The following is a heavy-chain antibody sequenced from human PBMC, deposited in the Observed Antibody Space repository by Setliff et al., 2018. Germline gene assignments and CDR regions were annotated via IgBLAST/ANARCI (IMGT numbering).Heavy chain of an antibody. D-gene: IGHD4-4*01. CDR1: GGSISSSSYY. Sequence: SETLSLTCTVSGGSISSSSYYWGWIRQPPGKGLEWMGEINHSGSTNYNPSLKSRVTISVDTSKNQFSLKLSSVTATDTAVYYCASLGMTTMMDWYFDLWGRGTLVTVAS. V-gene: IGHV4-39*07. J-gene: IGHJ2*01. CDR2: INHSGST. CDR3: ASLGMTTMMDWYFDL.